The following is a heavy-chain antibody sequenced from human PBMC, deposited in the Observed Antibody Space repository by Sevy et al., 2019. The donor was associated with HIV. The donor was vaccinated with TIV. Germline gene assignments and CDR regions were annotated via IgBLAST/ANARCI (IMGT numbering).Heavy chain of an antibody. D-gene: IGHD1-26*01. CDR3: TRVEGATDWGMDV. CDR1: GFTFGDYT. V-gene: IGHV3-49*04. Sequence: GGSLRLSCTASGFTFGDYTVSWVRQAPGKGLEWVGFIRSKSYGGTIEYAGCVKGRFTISKDTSKSIAYLQMNSLKTEDTALYFCTRVEGATDWGMDVWGQGTTVTVSS. J-gene: IGHJ6*02. CDR2: IRSKSYGGTI.